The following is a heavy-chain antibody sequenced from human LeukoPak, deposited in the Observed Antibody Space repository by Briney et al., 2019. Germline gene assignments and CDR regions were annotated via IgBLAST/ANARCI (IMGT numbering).Heavy chain of an antibody. J-gene: IGHJ4*02. CDR1: RFTFSSYG. Sequence: RRSLRLSCAASRFTFSSYGMHWVRQAPGKGLEWVAVIWKDGSNKYYADSVKGRFTISRDNAKNSLYLQMNSLRAEDTAIYYCARLLRFLDGQVDSWGQGTLVTVSS. D-gene: IGHD3-3*01. V-gene: IGHV3-33*01. CDR3: ARLLRFLDGQVDS. CDR2: IWKDGSNK.